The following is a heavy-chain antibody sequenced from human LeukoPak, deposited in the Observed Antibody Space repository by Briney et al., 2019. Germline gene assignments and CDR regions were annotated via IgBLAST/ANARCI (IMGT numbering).Heavy chain of an antibody. V-gene: IGHV3-15*01. CDR1: GFTFSNAW. CDR3: TTGFWSEGYAFDI. D-gene: IGHD3-3*01. CDR2: IKSKTDGGTT. J-gene: IGHJ3*02. Sequence: GGSLRLSCAASGFTFSNAWMSWVRQAPGKGLEWVGRIKSKTDGGTTDYAAPVKGRFTISRDDSKNTLYLQMNSLKTEDTAVYYCTTGFWSEGYAFDIWGQGTMVTVSS.